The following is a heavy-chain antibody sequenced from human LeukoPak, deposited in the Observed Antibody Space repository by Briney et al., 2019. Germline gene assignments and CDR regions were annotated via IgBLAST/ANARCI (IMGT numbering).Heavy chain of an antibody. D-gene: IGHD3-22*01. J-gene: IGHJ4*02. Sequence: SLTVSCKASGGTFSSYAISWVRQAPGQGLEWMGGIIPIFGTANYAQKFQGRVTITADESTSTAYMELSSLRSEDTAVYYCARDRGYDSSGYYYILWFDYWGQGTLVTVSS. CDR2: IIPIFGTA. CDR3: ARDRGYDSSGYYYILWFDY. V-gene: IGHV1-69*13. CDR1: GGTFSSYA.